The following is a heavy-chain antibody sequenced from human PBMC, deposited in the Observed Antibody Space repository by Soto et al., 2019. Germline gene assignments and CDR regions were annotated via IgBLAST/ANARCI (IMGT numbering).Heavy chain of an antibody. CDR2: MNPNSGNT. V-gene: IGHV1-8*01. D-gene: IGHD4-4*01. CDR1: GYTFTSYD. CDR3: ARLTTVTSYYYYYMDV. Sequence: ASVKVSCKASGYTFTSYDINWVRQATEQGLEWMGWMNPNSGNTGYAQKFQGRVTMTRNTSISTAYMELSSLRSEDTAVYYCARLTTVTSYYYYYMDVWGKGTTVTVSS. J-gene: IGHJ6*03.